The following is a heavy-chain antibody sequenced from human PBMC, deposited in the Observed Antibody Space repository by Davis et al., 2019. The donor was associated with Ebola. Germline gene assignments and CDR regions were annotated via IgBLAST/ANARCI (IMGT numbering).Heavy chain of an antibody. V-gene: IGHV3-20*01. D-gene: IGHD3-9*01. J-gene: IGHJ5*01. CDR1: GFTFDDFA. CDR2: INWNGGST. Sequence: GESLKISCAASGFTFDDFAMAWVRQSPGKGLEWVSGINWNGGSTGYADSVKGRFTISSDNARNLVYVQMNSLRAEDTALYHCTRVNAVTGYSRFDSWGQGTLVTVSS. CDR3: TRVNAVTGYSRFDS.